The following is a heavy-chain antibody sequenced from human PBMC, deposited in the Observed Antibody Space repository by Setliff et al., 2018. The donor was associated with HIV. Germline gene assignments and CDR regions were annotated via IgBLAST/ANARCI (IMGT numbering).Heavy chain of an antibody. CDR2: INEDGSEK. CDR3: ARILSTTPPKY. Sequence: SGGSLRLSCVTSGFTFSGFWMTWVRQAPGEGLEWVANINEDGSEKYYVDSVKGRFTISRDNSQNSLYLQINSLSAEDTAVYYCARILSTTPPKYWGQGSLVTVSS. CDR1: GFTFSGFW. V-gene: IGHV3-7*01. D-gene: IGHD5-12*01. J-gene: IGHJ4*02.